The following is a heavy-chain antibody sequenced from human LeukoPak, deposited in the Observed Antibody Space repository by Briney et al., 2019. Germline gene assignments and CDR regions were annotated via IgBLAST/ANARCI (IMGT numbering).Heavy chain of an antibody. CDR2: IYSGGST. CDR3: ARVWYSSLWYFDY. CDR1: GFTVSSNY. V-gene: IGHV3-53*01. D-gene: IGHD6-19*01. J-gene: IGHJ4*02. Sequence: HPGGSLRLSCAASGFTVSSNYMSWVRQAPGKGLEWVSVIYSGGSTYYADSVKGRFTISRDNSKNTLYLQMNSLRAEDTAMYYCARVWYSSLWYFDYWGQGTLVTVSS.